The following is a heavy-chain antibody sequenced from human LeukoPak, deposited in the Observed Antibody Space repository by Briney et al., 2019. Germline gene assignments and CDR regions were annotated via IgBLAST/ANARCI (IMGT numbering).Heavy chain of an antibody. CDR3: VRDDNYGIYINFDF. CDR2: ISTSDGTT. D-gene: IGHD5-24*01. J-gene: IGHJ4*02. V-gene: IGHV1-18*01. Sequence: ASVKVSCKASGGTFSSYAISWVRQAPGQGLEWMGWISTSDGTTNYTQKLQGRVTMTTDTSTTTAYMELRGLRSDDTAIYYCVRDDNYGIYINFDFWGQGTLVTVSS. CDR1: GGTFSSYA.